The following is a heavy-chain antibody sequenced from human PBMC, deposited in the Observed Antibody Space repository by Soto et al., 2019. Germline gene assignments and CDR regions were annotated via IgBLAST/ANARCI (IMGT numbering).Heavy chain of an antibody. V-gene: IGHV4-39*01. J-gene: IGHJ4*02. CDR1: CGSISSSSYY. CDR2: IYYSGST. D-gene: IGHD4-17*01. CDR3: ARRADGNLDY. Sequence: SETLSLTCTVSCGSISSSSYYWGWIRQPPGKRLEWIGSIYYSGSTYYNPSLRSRVTISVDTSKNQFSLKLSSVTAADTAVYYCARRADGNLDYWGQGTLVTVSS.